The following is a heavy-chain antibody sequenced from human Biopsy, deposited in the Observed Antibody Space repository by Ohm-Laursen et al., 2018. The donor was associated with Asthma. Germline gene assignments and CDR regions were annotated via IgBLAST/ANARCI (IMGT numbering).Heavy chain of an antibody. CDR3: AKSADYYDSTDYLDF. CDR2: ISWNSGNI. J-gene: IGHJ4*01. CDR1: GFSFDDCA. D-gene: IGHD3-22*01. V-gene: IGHV3-9*01. Sequence: SLRLSCSAPGFSFDDCAMHWVRQAPGKGLEWVSGISWNSGNIDYAVSVKGRFTISRDNAKNFLYLQMQSLRPEDTAFYYCAKSADYYDSTDYLDFWGRGTLVTVSS.